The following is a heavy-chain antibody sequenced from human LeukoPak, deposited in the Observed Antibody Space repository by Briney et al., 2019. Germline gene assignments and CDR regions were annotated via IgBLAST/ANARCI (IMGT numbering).Heavy chain of an antibody. D-gene: IGHD3-22*01. V-gene: IGHV1-18*01. Sequence: ASVKVSCKASGYTFTSCGISWVRQAPGQGLEWMGWISAYNGNTNYAQKLQGRVTMTTDTSTSTAYMELRSLRSDDTAVYYCARDASYSGYYYDSSGYFDYWGQGTLVTVSS. CDR3: ARDASYSGYYYDSSGYFDY. CDR1: GYTFTSCG. CDR2: ISAYNGNT. J-gene: IGHJ4*02.